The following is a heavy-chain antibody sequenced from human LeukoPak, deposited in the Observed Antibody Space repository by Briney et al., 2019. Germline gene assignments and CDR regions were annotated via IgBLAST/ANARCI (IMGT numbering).Heavy chain of an antibody. J-gene: IGHJ5*02. Sequence: PGRSLRLSCAASGFTFSSYAMHWVRQAPGKGLEWVAVISYDGSNKYYADSVKGRFTISRDNSKNTLYLQMNSLRAEDTAVYYCARGLFGVANKDFDPWGEGTLVTVSS. CDR2: ISYDGSNK. D-gene: IGHD3-3*01. V-gene: IGHV3-30*04. CDR1: GFTFSSYA. CDR3: ARGLFGVANKDFDP.